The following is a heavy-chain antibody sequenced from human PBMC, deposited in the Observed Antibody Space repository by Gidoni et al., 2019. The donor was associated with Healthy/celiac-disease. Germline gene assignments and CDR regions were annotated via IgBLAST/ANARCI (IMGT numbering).Heavy chain of an antibody. Sequence: QVQLVQSGAEVKKPGASVKVSCKASGYTFTSYYMPWVRQAPGQGLEGMGKNNPRGCNTKYAQKFQGRVTMTRDTSTSTVYLELSSLRSEDTAVYYCARGGYDSRGYSSVLIDHWGQGTLVTVSS. D-gene: IGHD3-22*01. CDR3: ARGGYDSRGYSSVLIDH. J-gene: IGHJ4*02. CDR1: GYTFTSYY. V-gene: IGHV1-46*03. CDR2: NNPRGCNT.